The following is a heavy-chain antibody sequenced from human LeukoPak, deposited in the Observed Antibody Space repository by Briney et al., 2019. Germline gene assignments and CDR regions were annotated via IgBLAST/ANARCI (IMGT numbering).Heavy chain of an antibody. Sequence: GGSLRLSCAASGFTFSRYGMHWVRQAPGKGLEWVTAISYDGSNKYYADSVKGRFTISRDNSKNSLYLQMNSLRAEDTAVYYCARDITPYYYMDVWGKGTTVTVSS. V-gene: IGHV3-30*04. CDR1: GFTFSRYG. J-gene: IGHJ6*03. CDR2: ISYDGSNK. D-gene: IGHD3-10*01. CDR3: ARDITPYYYMDV.